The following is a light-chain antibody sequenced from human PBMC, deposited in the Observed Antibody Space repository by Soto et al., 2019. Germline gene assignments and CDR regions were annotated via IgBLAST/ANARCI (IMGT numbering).Light chain of an antibody. CDR1: QSVSSSY. V-gene: IGKV3-20*01. CDR2: GAS. J-gene: IGKJ5*01. CDR3: QQYGRSPGT. Sequence: VLTQSPGNLSLSPGERATLSCRASQSVSSSYLAWYQQKPGQAPRLLIYGASSRATGIPDRFSGSGSGTDFTLTISRLEPEDFAVYYCQQYGRSPGTFGQGTRLEIK.